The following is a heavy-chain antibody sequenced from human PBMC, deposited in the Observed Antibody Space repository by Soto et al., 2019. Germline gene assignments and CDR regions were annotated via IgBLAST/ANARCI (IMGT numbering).Heavy chain of an antibody. CDR1: GYTFISYG. D-gene: IGHD6-25*01. V-gene: IGHV1-18*01. CDR2: ISPYNGKT. Sequence: QIHLVQSGAEVKKTGASVEVSCKASGYTFISYGISWVRQAPGPGRDWMGGISPYNGKTIHAQTFHGRVTLTSDTSTSTVSVALRTLSPNHTTVYYFARAAFSTGWLGILGTGAHAVDMDFWGQGTLVTFSS. J-gene: IGHJ4*02. CDR3: ARAAFSTGWLGILGTGAHAVDMDF.